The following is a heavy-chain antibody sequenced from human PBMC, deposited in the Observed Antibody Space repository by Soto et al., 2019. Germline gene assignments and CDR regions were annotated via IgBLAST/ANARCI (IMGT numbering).Heavy chain of an antibody. CDR3: ARASRDGYNWGINFDY. J-gene: IGHJ4*02. D-gene: IGHD5-12*01. CDR2: TYYRSKWYN. CDR1: GDSVSSNSAA. V-gene: IGHV6-1*01. Sequence: SQTLSLTCAISGDSVSSNSAAWNWIRQSPSRGLEWLGRTYYRSKWYNDYAVSVKSRITINPDTSKNQFSLQLNSVTPEDTAVYYCARASRDGYNWGINFDYWGQGTLVTVSS.